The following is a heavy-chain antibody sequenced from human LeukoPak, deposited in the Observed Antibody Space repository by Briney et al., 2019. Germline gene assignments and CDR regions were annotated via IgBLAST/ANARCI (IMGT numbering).Heavy chain of an antibody. J-gene: IGHJ3*02. CDR1: GGSISSSNW. D-gene: IGHD3-10*01. CDR3: ARDGRNYYGSGSSAFDI. Sequence: SGTLSLTCAVSGGSISSSNWWGWVRQPPGKGLEWIGEIYHSGSTNCNPSLKSRVTISVDKSKNQFSLKLSSVTAADTAVYYCARDGRNYYGSGSSAFDIWGQGTMVTVSS. CDR2: IYHSGST. V-gene: IGHV4-4*02.